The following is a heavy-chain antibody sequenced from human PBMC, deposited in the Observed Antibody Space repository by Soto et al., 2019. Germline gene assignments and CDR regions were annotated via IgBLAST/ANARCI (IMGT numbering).Heavy chain of an antibody. V-gene: IGHV1-18*01. CDR1: GYTFTSYG. CDR2: ISAYNGNT. Sequence: ASVKVSCKASGYTFTSYGISWVRQAPGQGLEWMGWISAYNGNTNYAQKLQGRVTMTTDTSTSTAYMGLRSLRSDDTAVYYCARDAPRLTEDWFDPWGQGTLVTVSS. CDR3: ARDAPRLTEDWFDP. D-gene: IGHD7-27*01. J-gene: IGHJ5*02.